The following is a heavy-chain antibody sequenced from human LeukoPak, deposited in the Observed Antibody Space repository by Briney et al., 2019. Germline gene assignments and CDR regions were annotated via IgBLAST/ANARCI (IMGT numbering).Heavy chain of an antibody. D-gene: IGHD3-10*01. CDR2: IYPGDSDT. Sequence: GESLKISCKGSGYSFTSYWIGWVRQVPGKGLEWMGIIYPGDSDTRYSPSFQGQVTISADKSISTAYLQWSSLKASDTAMYYCARHPHGGVRGVINWFDPWGQGTLVTVSS. CDR3: ARHPHGGVRGVINWFDP. J-gene: IGHJ5*02. V-gene: IGHV5-51*01. CDR1: GYSFTSYW.